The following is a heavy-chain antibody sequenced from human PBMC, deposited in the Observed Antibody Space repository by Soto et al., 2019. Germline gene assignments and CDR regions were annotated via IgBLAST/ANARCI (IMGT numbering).Heavy chain of an antibody. CDR3: ARVGRGGAGIDY. CDR1: GFTFSSYV. Sequence: QVQLVESGGGVVQPGRSLRLSCAASGFTFSSYVMDWVRQAPGKGLEWVAVISYDGSNKYYADSVKGRFTISRDNSKNTLYLQMNSLRAEDTAVYYCARVGRGGAGIDYWGQGTLVTVSS. CDR2: ISYDGSNK. D-gene: IGHD6-19*01. J-gene: IGHJ4*02. V-gene: IGHV3-30*04.